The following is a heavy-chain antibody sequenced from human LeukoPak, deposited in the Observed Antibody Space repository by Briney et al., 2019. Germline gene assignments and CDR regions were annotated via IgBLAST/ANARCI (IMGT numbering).Heavy chain of an antibody. D-gene: IGHD3-3*01. Sequence: ASVKVSCKASGYTFTSYDINWVRQATGQGLEWMGWMNPNSGNTGYAQKFQGRVTMTRNTSISTAYMELSSLRSEDAAVYYCAREPGSVTVLRFLEWSAHYYGMDAWGQGTTVTVSS. CDR2: MNPNSGNT. V-gene: IGHV1-8*01. J-gene: IGHJ6*02. CDR3: AREPGSVTVLRFLEWSAHYYGMDA. CDR1: GYTFTSYD.